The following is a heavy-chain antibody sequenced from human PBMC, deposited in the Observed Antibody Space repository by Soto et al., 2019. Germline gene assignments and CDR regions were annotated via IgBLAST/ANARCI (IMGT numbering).Heavy chain of an antibody. D-gene: IGHD6-6*01. Sequence: PGGSLGLSCAATGFTFSSSAMSGVRQARGRGLEWVSVIIGRGGARHCAASVTDWFTISTDKAKDTLDPQMNSLRVEDTAVFYCANTAAARPNLYLASWGQGTLVTASS. CDR3: ANTAAARPNLYLAS. J-gene: IGHJ5*01. CDR1: GFTFSSSA. V-gene: IGHV3-23*01. CDR2: IIGRGGAR.